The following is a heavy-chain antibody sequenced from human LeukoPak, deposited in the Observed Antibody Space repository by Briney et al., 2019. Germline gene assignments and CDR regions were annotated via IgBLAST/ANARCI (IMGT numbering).Heavy chain of an antibody. CDR3: AKAGGGQWLVVWLDAFDI. CDR1: GFTFSSYA. D-gene: IGHD6-19*01. J-gene: IGHJ3*02. Sequence: GGSLRLSCAASGFTFSSYAMSWVRRAPGKGLEWVSAISGSGGSTYYADSVKGRFTISRDNSKNTLYLQMNSLRAEDTAVYYCAKAGGGQWLVVWLDAFDIWGQGTMVTVSS. V-gene: IGHV3-23*01. CDR2: ISGSGGST.